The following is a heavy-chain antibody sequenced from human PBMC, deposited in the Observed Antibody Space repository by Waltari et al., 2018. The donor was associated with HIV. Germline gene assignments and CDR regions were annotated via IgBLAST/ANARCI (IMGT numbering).Heavy chain of an antibody. CDR2: IYHRGST. V-gene: IGHV4-38-2*01. CDR1: GYSISSGYY. J-gene: IGHJ4*02. CDR3: ARGYGGGSYAILVYYFDY. D-gene: IGHD5-18*01. Sequence: QVQLQESGPGLVKPSETLSLTCVVSGYSISSGYYWGWIRQPPGKGLEWIGSIYHRGSTYYNPSLKSRVTVAIDTSKNQFSLNLSSVTAADTAVYYCARGYGGGSYAILVYYFDYWGQGTLVTVSS.